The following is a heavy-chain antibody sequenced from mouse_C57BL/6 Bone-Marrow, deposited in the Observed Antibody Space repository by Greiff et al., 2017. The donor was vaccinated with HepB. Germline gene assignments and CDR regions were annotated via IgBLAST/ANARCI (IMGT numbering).Heavy chain of an antibody. J-gene: IGHJ2*01. Sequence: VQLQQPGAELVMPGASVKLSCKASGYTFTSYWMHWVKQRPGQGLEWIGEIDPSDSYTNYNQKFKGKSTLTVDKSSSTAYMQLSSLTSEDSAVYYCARRTSGLGEDHWGQGTTLTVSS. V-gene: IGHV1-69*01. CDR1: GYTFTSYW. CDR3: ARRTSGLGEDH. CDR2: IDPSDSYT. D-gene: IGHD4-1*01.